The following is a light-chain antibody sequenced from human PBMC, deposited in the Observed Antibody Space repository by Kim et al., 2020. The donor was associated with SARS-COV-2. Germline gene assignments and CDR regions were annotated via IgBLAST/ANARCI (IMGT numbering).Light chain of an antibody. J-gene: IGKJ4*01. CDR3: QQFHTYPVT. Sequence: AIQLTQSPSSLSASIGDRVTITCRASQGIGSVLAWYQQKPGRAPKLLIYDGSSLESGVPSRFSGSGFGTDFTLTISSLQPEDFASYYCQQFHTYPVTFGGGTKVDIK. CDR2: DGS. V-gene: IGKV1-13*02. CDR1: QGIGSV.